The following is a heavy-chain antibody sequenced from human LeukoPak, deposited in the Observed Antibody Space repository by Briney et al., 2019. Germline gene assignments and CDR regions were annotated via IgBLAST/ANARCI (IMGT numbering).Heavy chain of an antibody. CDR2: ISSSGSTI. V-gene: IGHV3-48*04. J-gene: IGHJ4*02. D-gene: IGHD3-22*01. Sequence: GGSLRLSCAASGFTFSSYSMNWVRQAPGKGLEWVSSISSSGSTIYYADSVKGRFTISRDNAKNSLYLQMNSLRAEDTAVYYCARDRIGYDSSGYYYGPVDYWGQGTLVTVSS. CDR1: GFTFSSYS. CDR3: ARDRIGYDSSGYYYGPVDY.